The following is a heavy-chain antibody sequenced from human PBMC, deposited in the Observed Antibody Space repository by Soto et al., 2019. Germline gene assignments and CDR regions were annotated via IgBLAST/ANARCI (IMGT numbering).Heavy chain of an antibody. CDR2: INPNSGDT. V-gene: IGHV1-2*02. J-gene: IGHJ4*02. CDR1: GYTFTSYG. CDR3: ARAQSFYFDY. Sequence: ASVKVSCKASGYTFTSYGISWVRQAPGQGLEWMGWINPNSGDTNYAQKFQGRVTMTRDTSISTAYMELSRLRSDDTAVYYCARAQSFYFDYWGQGTLVTVSS.